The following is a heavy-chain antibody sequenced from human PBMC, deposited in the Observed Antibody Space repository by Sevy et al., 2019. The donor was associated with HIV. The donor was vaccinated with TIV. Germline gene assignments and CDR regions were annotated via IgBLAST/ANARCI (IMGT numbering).Heavy chain of an antibody. CDR1: GYSISSGYY. Sequence: SETLSLTCDVSGYSISSGYYGGWIRQPPGKGLEWIGSIYHSGSTYYNPSLKRRVTISVDTSKNQFSLKLRSVTAADTAVYYCARTLRGDFDSSASAFVIWGQGTMVTVSS. CDR2: IYHSGST. CDR3: ARTLRGDFDSSASAFVI. V-gene: IGHV4-38-2*01. J-gene: IGHJ3*02. D-gene: IGHD3-22*01.